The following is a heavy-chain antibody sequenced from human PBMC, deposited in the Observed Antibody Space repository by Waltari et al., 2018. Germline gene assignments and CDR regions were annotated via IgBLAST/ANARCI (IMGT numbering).Heavy chain of an antibody. CDR3: ALTYGDYSAPFDF. V-gene: IGHV1-2*04. D-gene: IGHD4-17*01. CDR2: INPISGVA. CDR1: GYTFNGYY. Sequence: QLFQSGTEVKKPGASVKVSCKASGYTFNGYYMHWVRQAPGQGLEWMGWINPISGVANYAQKFQGWVTMTRDTSITTAYMELSRLTSADTAIYYCALTYGDYSAPFDFWGQGTLVTVSS. J-gene: IGHJ4*02.